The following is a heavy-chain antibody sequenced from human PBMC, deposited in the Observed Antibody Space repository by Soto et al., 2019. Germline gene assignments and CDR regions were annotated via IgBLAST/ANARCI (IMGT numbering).Heavy chain of an antibody. D-gene: IGHD1-26*01. Sequence: QLLESGGGLVQPGGSLRLSCVASGFTFSSYAMSWVRQAPGKGLQWVSGISGSGGSTYFAASVKGRFIISRDNSKNTLYLQMKSLRAEDTAVYDCAQDREGPGIIEYNWFEPWGQGTMVTVSS. J-gene: IGHJ5*02. CDR1: GFTFSSYA. CDR2: ISGSGGST. CDR3: AQDREGPGIIEYNWFEP. V-gene: IGHV3-23*01.